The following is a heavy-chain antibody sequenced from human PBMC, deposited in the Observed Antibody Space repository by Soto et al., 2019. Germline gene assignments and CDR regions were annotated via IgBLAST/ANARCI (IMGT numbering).Heavy chain of an antibody. CDR2: INPNSGST. J-gene: IGHJ4*02. Sequence: GASVKVSCKASGYTFTYYYIHWVRQAPGQGLEWMGIINPNSGSTTYAQKFQGRVTMTRDTSTSTVYMELTSLTSEDTAMYYCARVPYSYGPLYYLDYWGQGALVTVSS. D-gene: IGHD3-16*01. CDR3: ARVPYSYGPLYYLDY. V-gene: IGHV1-46*01. CDR1: GYTFTYYY.